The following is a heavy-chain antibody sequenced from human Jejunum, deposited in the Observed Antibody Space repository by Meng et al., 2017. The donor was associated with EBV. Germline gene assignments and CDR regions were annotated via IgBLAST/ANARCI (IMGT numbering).Heavy chain of an antibody. CDR2: IYSGGIK. D-gene: IGHD3-22*01. Sequence: EVQLVESGGGLIQPGGSLRLSCAASGFTVSNNYMSWVRQAPGKGLEWVSLIYSGGIKYYGDSVKGRFTISRDSSENTLYLEMNSLRAEDTAVYYCARSNHYDFVGYYTRAEYWGQGTLVTVSS. V-gene: IGHV3-66*03. J-gene: IGHJ4*02. CDR1: GFTVSNNY. CDR3: ARSNHYDFVGYYTRAEY.